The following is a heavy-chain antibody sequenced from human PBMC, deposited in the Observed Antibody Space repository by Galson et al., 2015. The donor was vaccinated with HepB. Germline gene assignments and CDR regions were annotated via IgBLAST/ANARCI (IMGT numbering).Heavy chain of an antibody. J-gene: IGHJ6*02. CDR1: GYSFTSYW. CDR3: ATYSSSSEGGNYYYYGMDV. CDR2: IDPSDSYT. V-gene: IGHV5-10-1*01. Sequence: QSGAEVKKPGESLRISCKGSGYSFTSYWISWVRQMPGKGLEWMGRIDPSDSYTNYSPSFQGHVTISADKSISTAYLQWSSLKASDTAMCYCATYSSSSEGGNYYYYGMDVWGQGTTVTVSS. D-gene: IGHD6-6*01.